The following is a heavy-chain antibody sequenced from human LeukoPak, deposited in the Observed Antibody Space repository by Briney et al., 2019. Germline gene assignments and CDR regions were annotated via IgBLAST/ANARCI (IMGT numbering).Heavy chain of an antibody. CDR2: ISSRCSTI. D-gene: IGHD3-10*02. V-gene: IGHV3-48*03. Sequence: GGSLRLSCAASGFTFSSYEMNWVRQAPGKGLEWVSYISSRCSTIYYAVSVKGRFTISRDNAKNSLYLQMNSLRAEDTAVYYCAELGITMIGGVWGKGTTVTISS. CDR1: GFTFSSYE. J-gene: IGHJ6*04. CDR3: AELGITMIGGV.